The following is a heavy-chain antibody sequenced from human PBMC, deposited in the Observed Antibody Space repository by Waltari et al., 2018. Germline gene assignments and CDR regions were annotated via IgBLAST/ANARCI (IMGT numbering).Heavy chain of an antibody. CDR2: LYWNDDK. J-gene: IGHJ4*02. V-gene: IGHV2-5*01. CDR3: AHSIPSVWAVAGPYYFDY. Sequence: QIILKESGPTLVKPTQTLTLTCTFSGFSLSTSGVGVGWIRQPPGKALEWLALLYWNDDKRYSPSLKSRLTITKDTSKNQVVLTMTNMDPVDTATYYCAHSIPSVWAVAGPYYFDYWGLGTLVTVSS. D-gene: IGHD6-19*01. CDR1: GFSLSTSGVG.